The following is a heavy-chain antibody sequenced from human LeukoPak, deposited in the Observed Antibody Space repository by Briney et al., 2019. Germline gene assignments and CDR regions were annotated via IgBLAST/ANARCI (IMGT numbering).Heavy chain of an antibody. CDR1: GFTFSSYA. CDR3: AKAYCGSTICYGGGKIDY. D-gene: IGHD2-2*01. V-gene: IGHV3-30*02. Sequence: PGGSLRLSCAASGFTFSSYAMHWVRQAPGKGLEWVAFIRYDGSNKYYADSVKGRFTISRDTSKNTLYLHMNSLRTEDTAVYYCAKAYCGSTICYGGGKIDYWGQGTLVTVSS. J-gene: IGHJ4*02. CDR2: IRYDGSNK.